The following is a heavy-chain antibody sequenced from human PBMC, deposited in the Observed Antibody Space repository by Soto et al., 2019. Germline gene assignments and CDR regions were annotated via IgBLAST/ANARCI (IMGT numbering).Heavy chain of an antibody. CDR1: GYTFTSYW. J-gene: IGHJ4*02. CDR3: ARPANTVADHFDL. CDR2: IYPSDSDT. V-gene: IGHV5-51*01. D-gene: IGHD4-17*01. Sequence: GESLKISCQVSGYTFTSYWIGWVRQMPGKGLEWMGTIYPSDSDTRYSPSFQGQVTISADQSINTAYLQWDSLKASDTAIYYCARPANTVADHFDLWGQGTPVTVSS.